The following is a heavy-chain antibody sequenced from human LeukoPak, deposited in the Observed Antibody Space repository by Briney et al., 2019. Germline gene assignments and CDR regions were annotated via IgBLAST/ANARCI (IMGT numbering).Heavy chain of an antibody. CDR1: RYTLTGYY. D-gene: IGHD2-2*01. Sequence: ASVKVSCMASRYTLTGYYMHWVRQAPGQGLEWMGWINPNSGGTNYAQKFQGRVTMTRDTSISTAYMELSRLKSDDTAVYYCARGIVVRFYYYYYMDVWGKGTTVTVSS. V-gene: IGHV1-2*02. CDR2: INPNSGGT. J-gene: IGHJ6*03. CDR3: ARGIVVRFYYYYYMDV.